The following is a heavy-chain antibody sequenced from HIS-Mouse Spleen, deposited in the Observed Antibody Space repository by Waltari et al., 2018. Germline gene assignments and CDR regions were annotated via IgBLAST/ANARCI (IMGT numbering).Heavy chain of an antibody. CDR1: GGSLSSSSYY. CDR3: AREIPYSSSWYDWYFDL. D-gene: IGHD6-13*01. Sequence: QLQLQESGPGLVKPSETLSLTCTVSGGSLSSSSYYWGWIRTPPGKGLEWIGSIYYSGSTYYNPSLKSRVTISVDTSKNQFSLKLSSVTAADTAVYYCAREIPYSSSWYDWYFDLWGRGTLVTVSS. J-gene: IGHJ2*01. CDR2: IYYSGST. V-gene: IGHV4-39*07.